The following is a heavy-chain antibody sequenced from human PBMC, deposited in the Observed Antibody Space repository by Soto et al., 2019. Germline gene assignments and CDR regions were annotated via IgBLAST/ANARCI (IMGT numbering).Heavy chain of an antibody. J-gene: IGHJ5*02. Sequence: ASVQVSCKASCYTFTSYGISWVRQAPGQGLEWMGWISAYNGNTNYAQKLQGRVTMTTDTSTSTAYMELRSLRSDDTAVYYCARCPLLVPAAMVNWFDPWGQGTLVTVSS. CDR2: ISAYNGNT. CDR3: ARCPLLVPAAMVNWFDP. CDR1: CYTFTSYG. V-gene: IGHV1-18*01. D-gene: IGHD2-2*01.